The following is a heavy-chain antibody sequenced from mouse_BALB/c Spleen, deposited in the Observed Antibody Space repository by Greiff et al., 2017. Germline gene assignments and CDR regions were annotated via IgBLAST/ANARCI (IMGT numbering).Heavy chain of an antibody. V-gene: IGHV1S135*01. D-gene: IGHD1-1*01. CDR1: GYAFTSYN. CDR2: IDPYNGGT. J-gene: IGHJ1*01. CDR3: ARSGTTVVEGWYFDV. Sequence: VQLQQSGPELVKPGASVKVSCKASGYAFTSYNMYWVKQSHGKSLEWIGYIDPYNGGTSYNQKFKGKATLTVDKSSSTAYMHLNSLTSEDSAVYYCARSGTTVVEGWYFDVWGAGTTVTVSS.